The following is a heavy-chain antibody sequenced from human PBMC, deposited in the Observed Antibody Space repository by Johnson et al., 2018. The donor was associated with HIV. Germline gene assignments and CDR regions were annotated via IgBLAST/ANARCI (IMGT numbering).Heavy chain of an antibody. D-gene: IGHD1-1*01. CDR1: GFTFRNFA. CDR3: TRDLRTRAFDI. Sequence: QVQLVESGGGVVQPGRSLRLSCAASGFTFRNFAMHWVRQAPGKGLEWLAVMWFDGSNKYYADSVKGRFTISRDNSKNTLFLQMNSRIVGDTAVYFCTRDLRTRAFDIWGQGTMVTVSS. J-gene: IGHJ3*02. V-gene: IGHV3-30*07. CDR2: MWFDGSNK.